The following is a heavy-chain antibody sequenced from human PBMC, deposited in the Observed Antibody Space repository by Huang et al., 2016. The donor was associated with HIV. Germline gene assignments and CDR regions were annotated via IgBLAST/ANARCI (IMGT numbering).Heavy chain of an antibody. D-gene: IGHD5-18*01. Sequence: QVQLVESGGGVVQPGGSLRLSCAASRFTFSSFGMHWVRQARGKGLEWVAFIRYDGNNYYYADSVKGRFTISRDNSKNTLYLQMNSLRADDTAVYYCAKDLTYTYGRHFDYWGQGTLVTVSS. CDR3: AKDLTYTYGRHFDY. J-gene: IGHJ4*02. CDR2: IRYDGNNY. V-gene: IGHV3-30*02. CDR1: RFTFSSFG.